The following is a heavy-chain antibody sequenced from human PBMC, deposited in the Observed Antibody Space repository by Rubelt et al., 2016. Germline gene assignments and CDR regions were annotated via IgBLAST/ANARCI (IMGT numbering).Heavy chain of an antibody. CDR3: AMERIAARGLFDP. Sequence: QVQLQQWGAGLLKPSETLSLTCAVYGGSFSDYYWNWIRQPPGKGLEWIGEISHRGSTNYNPSLKSRVTLSVDTFKNQLSLKLTSVTAADTAVDYCAMERIAARGLFDPWAQGTLVTVSS. CDR1: GGSFSDYY. CDR2: ISHRGST. V-gene: IGHV4-34*01. D-gene: IGHD6-6*01. J-gene: IGHJ5*02.